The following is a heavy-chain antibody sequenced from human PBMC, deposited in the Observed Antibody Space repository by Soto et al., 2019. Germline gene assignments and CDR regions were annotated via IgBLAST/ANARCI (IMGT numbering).Heavy chain of an antibody. CDR1: EFSVGDNF. CDR3: VGKWFDF. Sequence: GGSLRLSCAVSEFSVGDNFMNWVRQAPGKGLEWVSVIYSAGGTSYADSVKGRFTISRDISKNKMFLHMSSLRADDTAVYYCVGKWFDFWGQGTLVTVSS. J-gene: IGHJ5*01. V-gene: IGHV3-53*01. CDR2: IYSAGGT.